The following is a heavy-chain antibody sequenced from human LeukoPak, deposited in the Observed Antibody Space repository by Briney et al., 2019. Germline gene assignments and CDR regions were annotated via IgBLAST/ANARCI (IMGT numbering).Heavy chain of an antibody. CDR1: GYTFTGYY. D-gene: IGHD1-26*01. V-gene: IGHV1-2*02. Sequence: ASVKVSCKASGYTFTGYYMHWVRQAPGQGLEWMGWINPNSGGTNYAQKFQGRVPMTRDTSISTAYMELSRLRSDDTAVYYCARDRVSGSPDYYYYYMDVWGKGTTVTVSS. CDR3: ARDRVSGSPDYYYYYMDV. CDR2: INPNSGGT. J-gene: IGHJ6*03.